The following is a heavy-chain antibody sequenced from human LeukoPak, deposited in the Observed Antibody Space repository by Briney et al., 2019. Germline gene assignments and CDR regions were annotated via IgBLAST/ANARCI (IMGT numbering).Heavy chain of an antibody. J-gene: IGHJ4*02. Sequence: SETLSLTCAVYGGSFSGYYWSWIRQPPGKGLEWIGEINHSGSTNYNPSLKSRVTISVDTSKNQFSLKLSSVTAADTAVYYCASITAMVKKFDYWGQGTLVTVSS. D-gene: IGHD5-18*01. CDR1: GGSFSGYY. CDR2: INHSGST. V-gene: IGHV4-34*01. CDR3: ASITAMVKKFDY.